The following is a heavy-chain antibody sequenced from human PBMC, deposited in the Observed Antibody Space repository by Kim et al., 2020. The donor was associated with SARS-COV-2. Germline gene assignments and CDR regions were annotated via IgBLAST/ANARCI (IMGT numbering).Heavy chain of an antibody. V-gene: IGHV4-39*01. CDR2: GYYTGAT. CDR1: GGSISSSAYY. J-gene: IGHJ4*02. D-gene: IGHD2-2*01. Sequence: SETLSLTCTVSGGSISSSAYYWGWLRQPPGKGLEWIGSGYYTGATYYNPSLKSRVTISVDTSKNHFSLKLSSVTAADTAVYYCARHFRGTSMRFLGLHPFYYWGQGTLVTVSS. CDR3: ARHFRGTSMRFLGLHPFYY.